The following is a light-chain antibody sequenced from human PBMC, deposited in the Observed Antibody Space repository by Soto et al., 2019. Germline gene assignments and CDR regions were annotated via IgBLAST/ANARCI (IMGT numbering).Light chain of an antibody. CDR2: TVS. J-gene: IGKJ5*01. CDR1: QSLVHSDGHTY. Sequence: DVVMTQSPLSLPVTLGQPASISCRSSQSLVHSDGHTYLNWFQQRPGQSPRRLIYTVSNRYSGLPDRFTGSRSDTDFTLEISRVEAEDVGVYYCMQGTHWTLPTFVHGKRLEIK. V-gene: IGKV2-30*02. CDR3: MQGTHWTLPT.